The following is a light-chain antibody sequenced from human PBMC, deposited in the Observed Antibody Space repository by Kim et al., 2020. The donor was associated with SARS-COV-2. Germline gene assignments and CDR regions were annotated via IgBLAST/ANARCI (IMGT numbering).Light chain of an antibody. CDR1: NNGSKS. J-gene: IGLJ1*01. Sequence: SYELTQPPSVSVAPGKTARITCGGNNNGSKSVHWYQQKPGQAPVLVIYYDSDRPSGIPERFSGSNSGNTATLTISRVEAGDEADYYCQVWDSSSDHLVFG. V-gene: IGLV3-21*04. CDR2: YDS. CDR3: QVWDSSSDHLV.